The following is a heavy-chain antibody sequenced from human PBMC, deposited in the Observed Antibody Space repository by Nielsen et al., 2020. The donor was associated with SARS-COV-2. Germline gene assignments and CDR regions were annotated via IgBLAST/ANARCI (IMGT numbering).Heavy chain of an antibody. CDR2: IYPGDSDT. CDR1: GYTFSNYW. V-gene: IGHV5-51*01. J-gene: IGHJ6*02. Sequence: GESLKISCQGSGYTFSNYWISWVRQMPGKGLEWMGIIYPGDSDTRYSPSFQGQVTISADKSISTAYLQWTILKASDSAIYYCARHRSVGGYYGSGIYEMDVWGQGTAVTVSS. CDR3: ARHRSVGGYYGSGIYEMDV. D-gene: IGHD3-10*01.